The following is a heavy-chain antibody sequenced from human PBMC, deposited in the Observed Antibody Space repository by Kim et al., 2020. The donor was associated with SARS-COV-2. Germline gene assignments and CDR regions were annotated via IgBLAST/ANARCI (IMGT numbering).Heavy chain of an antibody. D-gene: IGHD5-18*01. V-gene: IGHV3-11*05. J-gene: IGHJ5*02. CDR3: ARDEVRRAGYSYGYP. CDR2: ISSSSSYT. Sequence: GGSLRLSCAASGFTFSDYYMSWIRQAPGKGLEWVSYISSSSSYTNYADSVKGRFTISRDNAKNSLYLQMNSLRAEDTAVYYCARDEVRRAGYSYGYPWGQGTLVTVSS. CDR1: GFTFSDYY.